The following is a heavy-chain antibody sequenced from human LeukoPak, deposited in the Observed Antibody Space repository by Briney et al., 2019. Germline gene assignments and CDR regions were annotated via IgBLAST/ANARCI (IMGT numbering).Heavy chain of an antibody. CDR1: GFTFSSYG. CDR3: AKDTVNYGSGSLNWFDP. Sequence: GGSLRLSCAASGFTFSSYGMHWVRQAPGKGLEWVAVVSYDGSNKYYADSVKGRFTISRDNSKNTLYLQMNSLRAEGTAVYYCAKDTVNYGSGSLNWFDPWGQGTLVTVSS. J-gene: IGHJ5*02. V-gene: IGHV3-30*18. CDR2: VSYDGSNK. D-gene: IGHD3-10*01.